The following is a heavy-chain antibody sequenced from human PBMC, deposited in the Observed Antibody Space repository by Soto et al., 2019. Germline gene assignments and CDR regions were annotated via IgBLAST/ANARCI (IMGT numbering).Heavy chain of an antibody. CDR2: IFYLGSS. CDR1: GDSIISSDFY. Sequence: PSAPLSLACTVSGDSIISSDFYWGWVRQPPGKGLEWIGSIFYLGSSYYNPSLKSRVTMSVDTSKNQFSLRLRSVTTADTALYYCARTTAVPNTLRSRYFFDYWGQGTLVTGSS. V-gene: IGHV4-39*07. D-gene: IGHD4-17*01. J-gene: IGHJ4*02. CDR3: ARTTAVPNTLRSRYFFDY.